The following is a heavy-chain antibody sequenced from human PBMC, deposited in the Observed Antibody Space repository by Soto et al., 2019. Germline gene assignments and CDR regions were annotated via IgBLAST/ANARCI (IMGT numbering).Heavy chain of an antibody. J-gene: IGHJ4*02. CDR1: GYTFSSYA. Sequence: GASVKVSCKASGYTFSSYAMHWVRQAPGQRLEWMGWINAGYGNTKSSQKFQDRVTISPDTSASTAYMELTSLRSEDTAVYYCARDTGDGTFDFWGQGTLVTVSS. V-gene: IGHV1-3*01. D-gene: IGHD7-27*01. CDR3: ARDTGDGTFDF. CDR2: INAGYGNT.